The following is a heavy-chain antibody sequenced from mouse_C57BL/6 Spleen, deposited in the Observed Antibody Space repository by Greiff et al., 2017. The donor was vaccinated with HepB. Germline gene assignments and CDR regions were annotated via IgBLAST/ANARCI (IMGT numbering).Heavy chain of an antibody. CDR3: ARGYYGYAMDY. CDR1: GFTFSDYY. D-gene: IGHD1-1*01. J-gene: IGHJ4*01. V-gene: IGHV5-16*01. CDR2: INYDGSST. Sequence: EVKLVESEGGLVQPGSSMKLSCTASGFTFSDYYMAWVRQVPEKGLEWVANINYDGSSTYYLDSLKSRFIISRDNAKNILYLQMSSLKSEDTATYYCARGYYGYAMDYWGQGTSVTVSS.